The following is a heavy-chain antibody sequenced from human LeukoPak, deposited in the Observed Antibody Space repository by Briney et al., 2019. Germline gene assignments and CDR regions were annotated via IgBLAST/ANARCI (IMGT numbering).Heavy chain of an antibody. CDR3: ARRGSGWYYFDY. J-gene: IGHJ4*02. CDR2: IYYSGYP. Sequence: SEPLSLTCTVSGGSMSSYYWSWIRQPAGKGPEWIGRIYYSGYPIYSPSVKSRVTMSVDTSKIQFSLKLSSVSAADAAVYYCARRGSGWYYFDYWGQGTLVSVSS. D-gene: IGHD6-19*01. V-gene: IGHV4-4*07. CDR1: GGSMSSYY.